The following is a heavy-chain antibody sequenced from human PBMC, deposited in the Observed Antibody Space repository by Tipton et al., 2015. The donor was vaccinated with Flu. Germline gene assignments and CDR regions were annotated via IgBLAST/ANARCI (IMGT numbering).Heavy chain of an antibody. CDR1: GDYISGDYF. D-gene: IGHD2-2*01. CDR2: IHRSRST. J-gene: IGHJ4*02. V-gene: IGHV4-38-2*02. Sequence: TLSLTCAVSGDYISGDYFWDWIRQPPGKGLEWIATIHRSRSTKYNPSLKSRVTISVDTSKKQFSLQLRSVTAADTAVYYCARDPSLGMPDYLDLWGQGTLVSTSS. CDR3: ARDPSLGMPDYLDL.